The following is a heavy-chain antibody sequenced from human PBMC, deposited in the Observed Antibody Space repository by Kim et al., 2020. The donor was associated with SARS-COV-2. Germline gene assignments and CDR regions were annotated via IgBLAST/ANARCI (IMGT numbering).Heavy chain of an antibody. J-gene: IGHJ4*02. CDR3: AKGTSSRHVDY. CDR2: IGGGGGNT. CDR1: GFTFSSYD. V-gene: IGHV3-23*01. Sequence: GGSLRLSCAASGFTFSSYDMTWVRQPPRKGLELVSIIGGGGGNTFYADSLKVRFTISRDNSNNTLYLQMNSLRAGDTTLLYYAKGTSSRHVDYWGQGIL. D-gene: IGHD2-2*01.